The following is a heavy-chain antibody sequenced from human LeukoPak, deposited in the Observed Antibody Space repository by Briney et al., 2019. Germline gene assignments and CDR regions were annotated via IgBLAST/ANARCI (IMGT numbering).Heavy chain of an antibody. D-gene: IGHD4-11*01. CDR1: GDSVSNNSVA. CDR3: ARGVSNSFDL. CDR2: TYYRSMWYH. V-gene: IGHV6-1*01. Sequence: SQTLSLTCAISGDSVSNNSVAWDRIRQSPSRGLEWLGRTYYRSMWYHDYAASVISRITITPDTSKNQFSLHLNSVTPEDTAVYYCARGVSNSFDLWGQGTLVTVSS. J-gene: IGHJ4*02.